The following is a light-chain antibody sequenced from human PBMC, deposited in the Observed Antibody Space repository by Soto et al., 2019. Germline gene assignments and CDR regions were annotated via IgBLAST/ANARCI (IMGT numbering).Light chain of an antibody. CDR1: SSDVGGYEY. V-gene: IGLV2-11*01. Sequence: QSALTQPRSVSGSPGQSVTISCSGTSSDVGGYEYVSWYQQHPGKAPRLLIYHVGQRPSGVPDRFSGSKSGTTASLTISGLQADAEAEYFFSSYSAGRTLVFGGGTKLTVL. J-gene: IGLJ2*01. CDR3: SSYSAGRTLV. CDR2: HVG.